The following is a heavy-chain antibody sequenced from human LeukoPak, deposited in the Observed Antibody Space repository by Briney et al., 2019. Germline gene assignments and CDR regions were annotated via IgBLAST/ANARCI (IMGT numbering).Heavy chain of an antibody. D-gene: IGHD3-22*01. CDR2: IIPIFGTA. Sequence: SVKVSCTASGGTFSSYAISWVRQAPGQGLEWMGGIIPIFGTANYAQKFQGRVTITADESTSTAYMELSSLRSEDTAVYYCAGGYYSSGYYTLDYWGQGTLVTVSS. J-gene: IGHJ4*02. CDR1: GGTFSSYA. CDR3: AGGYYSSGYYTLDY. V-gene: IGHV1-69*13.